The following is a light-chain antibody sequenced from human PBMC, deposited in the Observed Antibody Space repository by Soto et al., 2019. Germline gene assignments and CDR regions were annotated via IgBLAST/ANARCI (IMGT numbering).Light chain of an antibody. CDR3: QQYIRWPLT. V-gene: IGKV3-15*01. Sequence: EIVMTQFPVTLSVSPGERVTLSCRASQSIGTTLAWYLQKPGQPPRLLIYDASTRAADIPARFSGSGSGTEFTLDISSLQSEDVAVYYCQQYIRWPLTFGGGTKVEIK. J-gene: IGKJ4*02. CDR1: QSIGTT. CDR2: DAS.